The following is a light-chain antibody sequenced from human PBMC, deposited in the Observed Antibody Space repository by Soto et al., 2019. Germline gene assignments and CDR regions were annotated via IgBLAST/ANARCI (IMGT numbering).Light chain of an antibody. CDR1: QDISKY. CDR2: EAS. J-gene: IGKJ3*01. CDR3: QQSFSSPFT. Sequence: DIQMTQSPSSLSASVGDRITITCQASQDISKYLIWYQQTPGKAPKFLIYEASNLERGVPSRFSGSGSGTDFTFTINSLQPEDIATYYCQQSFSSPFTFGPGTKVDVK. V-gene: IGKV1-33*01.